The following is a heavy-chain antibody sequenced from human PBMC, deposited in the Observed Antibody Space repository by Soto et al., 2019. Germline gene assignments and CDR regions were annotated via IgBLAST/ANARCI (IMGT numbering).Heavy chain of an antibody. V-gene: IGHV3-30*18. J-gene: IGHJ4*02. Sequence: QVQLVESGGGVVQPGRSLRLSCAASAFTFSHYAMHWVRQTPGKGLEWVAVISYDGSNKHSADSVRGRFTISRDNSKNTLYLQLPTLRPEDTAVYYCAKALRTAATADPHFDYWGQGTLVTVSS. CDR3: AKALRTAATADPHFDY. CDR1: AFTFSHYA. CDR2: ISYDGSNK. D-gene: IGHD2-15*01.